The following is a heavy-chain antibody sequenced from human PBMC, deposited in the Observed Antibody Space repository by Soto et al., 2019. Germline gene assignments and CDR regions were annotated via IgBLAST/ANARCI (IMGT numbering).Heavy chain of an antibody. J-gene: IGHJ4*02. D-gene: IGHD3-16*02. Sequence: GGSLRLSCAASGFTFSSYAMSWVRQAPGKGLEWVSAISGSGGSTYYADSVKGRFTISRDNSKNTLYLQMNSLRAEDTAVYYCAKDPRAHLGELSSPYYFDYWGQGTLVTVSS. CDR2: ISGSGGST. V-gene: IGHV3-23*01. CDR1: GFTFSSYA. CDR3: AKDPRAHLGELSSPYYFDY.